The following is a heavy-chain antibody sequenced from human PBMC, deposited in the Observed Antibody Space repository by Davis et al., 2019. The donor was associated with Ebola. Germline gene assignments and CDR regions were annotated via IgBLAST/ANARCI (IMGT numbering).Heavy chain of an antibody. CDR1: GGSISSYY. CDR3: ATGHRYGSMVYGLDV. Sequence: SETLSLTCTVSGGSISSYYWSWIRQPPGKGLEWIGYIYYSGSTNYNPSLKSRVTISVDTSKNQFSLKLSSVTAADTAVYYCATGHRYGSMVYGLDVWGQGTTVTVSS. CDR2: IYYSGST. D-gene: IGHD5-18*01. J-gene: IGHJ6*02. V-gene: IGHV4-59*08.